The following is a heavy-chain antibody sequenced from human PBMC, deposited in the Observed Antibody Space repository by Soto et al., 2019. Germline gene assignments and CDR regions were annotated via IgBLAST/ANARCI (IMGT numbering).Heavy chain of an antibody. CDR2: LIPVFGSP. CDR3: TRVLGYTFEPGKTRYYAMDV. Sequence: QVQLVQSGAEVKKPGSSVTVSCRTSGATFARVPITGVRRAPDQGLEGLGLLIPVFGSPIYAQKFQGRIRITADESTSTAFMDLSSLRSEDTAVYYCTRVLGYTFEPGKTRYYAMDVWGQGTTVSVSS. J-gene: IGHJ6*02. D-gene: IGHD5-18*01. V-gene: IGHV1-69*01. CDR1: GATFARVP.